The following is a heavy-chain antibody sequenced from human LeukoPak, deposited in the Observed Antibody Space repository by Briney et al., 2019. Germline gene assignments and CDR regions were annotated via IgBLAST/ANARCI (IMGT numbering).Heavy chain of an antibody. CDR3: ARAEGAASHI. CDR1: GGSISSSSYY. Sequence: SETLSLTCTVSGGSISSSSYYWGWIRQPPAKGLEWIGSIYYSGSTYYNPSLKSRVTISVDTSKNQFSLKLSSVTAADTAVYYCARAEGAASHIWGQGTMVSVSS. J-gene: IGHJ3*02. D-gene: IGHD3-16*01. CDR2: IYYSGST. V-gene: IGHV4-39*07.